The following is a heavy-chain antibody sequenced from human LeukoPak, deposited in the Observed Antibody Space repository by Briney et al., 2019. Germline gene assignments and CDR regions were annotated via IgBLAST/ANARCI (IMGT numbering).Heavy chain of an antibody. Sequence: GGSLRLSCAASGFIFSNYGMNWVRQTPDKGLEWVAVISYDGSNKYYADSVKGRFTISRDNSKHTLYLQMNSLRAEDTAVYYCARGLNYDFWSGYTGPFDYWGQGTLVTVSS. J-gene: IGHJ4*02. V-gene: IGHV3-30*03. D-gene: IGHD3-3*01. CDR1: GFIFSNYG. CDR3: ARGLNYDFWSGYTGPFDY. CDR2: ISYDGSNK.